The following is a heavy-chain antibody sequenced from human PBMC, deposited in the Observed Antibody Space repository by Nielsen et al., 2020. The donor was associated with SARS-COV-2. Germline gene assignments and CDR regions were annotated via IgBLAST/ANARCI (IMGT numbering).Heavy chain of an antibody. D-gene: IGHD3-22*01. Sequence: GESLKISCAASGFTFSSYAMSWVRQAPGKGLEWVSAISGSGGSTYYADTVKGRFTISRDNSKNTLYLQMNSLRAEDTAVYYCAKEYYDSSGTGDAFDIWGQGTMVTVSS. V-gene: IGHV3-23*01. CDR3: AKEYYDSSGTGDAFDI. CDR1: GFTFSSYA. CDR2: ISGSGGST. J-gene: IGHJ3*02.